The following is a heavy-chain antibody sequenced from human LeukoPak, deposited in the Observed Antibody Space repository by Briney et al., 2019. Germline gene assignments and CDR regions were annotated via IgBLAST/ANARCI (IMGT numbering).Heavy chain of an antibody. CDR2: INPSGGST. CDR1: GYTFTSYY. D-gene: IGHD6-6*01. J-gene: IGHJ5*01. Sequence: GASVKVSCKASGYTFTSYYMHWVRQAPGQGLEWMGIINPSGGSTSYAQKFQGRVTMTRDTSISTASMELSSLTSDDTAVYYCARSSSLDSWGQGTLVTVSS. CDR3: ARSSSLDS. V-gene: IGHV1-46*01.